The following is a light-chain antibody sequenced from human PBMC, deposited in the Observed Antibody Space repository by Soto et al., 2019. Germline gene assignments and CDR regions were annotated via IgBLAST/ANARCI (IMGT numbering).Light chain of an antibody. J-gene: IGLJ1*01. V-gene: IGLV2-8*01. CDR2: DVN. Sequence: QSALTQPPSASGSPGQSVTISCTGTSSDVGGYLYVSWYQQHPGKAPKLLIYDVNQRPSGVPDRFSGSKADNTASLTVSGLQAEDEADYYCFSYAGSDSGVFGTGTKVPS. CDR3: FSYAGSDSGV. CDR1: SSDVGGYLY.